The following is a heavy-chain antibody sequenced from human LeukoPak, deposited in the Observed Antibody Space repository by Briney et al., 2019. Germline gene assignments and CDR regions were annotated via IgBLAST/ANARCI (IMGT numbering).Heavy chain of an antibody. CDR3: ARNFNHFDY. CDR1: GFIFSSYG. D-gene: IGHD1-14*01. J-gene: IGHJ4*02. CDR2: TRYDGSRK. V-gene: IGHV3-30*02. Sequence: PGGSLRLSCAASGFIFSSYGMHWVRQAPDKGLEWVAFTRYDGSRKYYADSVKGRFTISRDNSKNTLYLQMNSLRAEDTAVYYCARNFNHFDYWGQGTLVTVSS.